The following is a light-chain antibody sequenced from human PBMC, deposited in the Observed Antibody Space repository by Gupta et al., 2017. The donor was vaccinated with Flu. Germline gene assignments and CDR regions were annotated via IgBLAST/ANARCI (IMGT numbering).Light chain of an antibody. Sequence: QSVLYQPPSASGTPGQRVPIPCSGSSSNIGRNTANWYQQFPGTAPKLLMYSNDHRPSGVPDRFSGSKSGTSASLAISGLQSEDEADYYCAAWDDSLDGHVFGPGTRVTVL. CDR3: AAWDDSLDGHV. V-gene: IGLV1-44*01. CDR1: SSNIGRNT. J-gene: IGLJ1*01. CDR2: SND.